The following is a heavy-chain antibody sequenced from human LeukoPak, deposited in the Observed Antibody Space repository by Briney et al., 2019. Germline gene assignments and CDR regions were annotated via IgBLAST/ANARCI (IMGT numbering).Heavy chain of an antibody. J-gene: IGHJ4*02. CDR2: ISGSGGSP. Sequence: GGALKLSCAASGFTFSNYAMSWVRQAPVKGLDQVSSISGSGGSPYYADPVKGRFTISRDNSKNTLFLQMNSLRAEDTAVYYCAKDPYYYYTSGYNGDYWGQGTLVTVSS. D-gene: IGHD3-22*01. CDR3: AKDPYYYYTSGYNGDY. CDR1: GFTFSNYA. V-gene: IGHV3-23*01.